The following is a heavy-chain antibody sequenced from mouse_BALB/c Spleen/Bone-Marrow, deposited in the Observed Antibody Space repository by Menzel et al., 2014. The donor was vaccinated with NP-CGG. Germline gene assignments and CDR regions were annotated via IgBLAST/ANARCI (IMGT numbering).Heavy chain of an antibody. Sequence: ESGPELVKPGALVKISCKASGYTFTSYDISWVKQRPGQGLEWIGWIYPGDGSTKYNEKFKGKATLTADKSSSTAYMQLSSLTSENSAVYFCARGGGYGNSPWFAYWSQGTLVTVSA. J-gene: IGHJ3*01. CDR1: GYTFTSYD. CDR3: ARGGGYGNSPWFAY. V-gene: IGHV1S33*01. D-gene: IGHD2-10*02. CDR2: IYPGDGST.